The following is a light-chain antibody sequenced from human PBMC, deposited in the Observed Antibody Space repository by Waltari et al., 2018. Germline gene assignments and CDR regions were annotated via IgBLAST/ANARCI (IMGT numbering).Light chain of an antibody. CDR3: TSYTSSHSLV. Sequence: QSALTQPASVSGSPGQSITISCTGTSRDVGNYVWVSWSQQHPGKAPTVVLFDVSYRPSGDSNRLSGSKSGNTASRTISGLQAEDEADYYCTSYTSSHSLVFGTGTKVTGL. J-gene: IGLJ1*01. V-gene: IGLV2-14*03. CDR2: DVS. CDR1: SRDVGNYVW.